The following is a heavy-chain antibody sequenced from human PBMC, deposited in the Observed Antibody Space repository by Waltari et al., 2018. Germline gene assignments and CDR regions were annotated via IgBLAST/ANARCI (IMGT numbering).Heavy chain of an antibody. CDR2: IIPIRGIA. CDR1: GGTFSSYT. V-gene: IGHV1-69*02. J-gene: IGHJ3*02. D-gene: IGHD2-21*02. Sequence: QVQLVQSGAEVKKPGSSVKVSCKASGGTFSSYTISWVRQAPGQGLEWMGRIIPIRGIANYAQKFQGRFTMTADKSTSTADMELSSLRSEDTAVYYWASPVRAYWGGDCYSGAFDIWGQGTMVTVSS. CDR3: ASPVRAYWGGDCYSGAFDI.